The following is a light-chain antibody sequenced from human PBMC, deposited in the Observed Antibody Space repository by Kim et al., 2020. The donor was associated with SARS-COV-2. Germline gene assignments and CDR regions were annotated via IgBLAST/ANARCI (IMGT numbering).Light chain of an antibody. Sequence: EIVMTQSPATLSVSTGERATLSCRASKSVSSNLAWYQQKPGQAPRLLMYGASTRATGIPARFSGSGSGTEFTLTISSLQSEDFAVYYCEKYKGWPRTFGQRNQVDIK. CDR1: KSVSSN. CDR2: GAS. J-gene: IGKJ1*01. CDR3: EKYKGWPRT. V-gene: IGKV3-15*01.